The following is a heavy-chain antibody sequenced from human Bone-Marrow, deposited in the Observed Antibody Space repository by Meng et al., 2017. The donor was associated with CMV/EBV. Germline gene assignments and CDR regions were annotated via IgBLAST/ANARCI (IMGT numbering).Heavy chain of an antibody. CDR3: ARDRYQLLNNYYYYGMDV. Sequence: GESLKISCAASGFTFSSYSMNWVRQAPGKGLEWVSSISSSSSYIYYADSVKGRFTISRENAKTSLYLQMNSLRAEDTAVYYFARDRYQLLNNYYYYGMDVWGQGTTVTVSS. CDR1: GFTFSSYS. CDR2: ISSSSSYI. D-gene: IGHD2-2*01. V-gene: IGHV3-21*01. J-gene: IGHJ6*02.